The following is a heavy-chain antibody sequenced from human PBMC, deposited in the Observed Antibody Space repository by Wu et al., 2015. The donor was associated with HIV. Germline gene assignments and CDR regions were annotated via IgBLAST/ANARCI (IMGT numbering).Heavy chain of an antibody. CDR1: GGSFSVYH. CDR3: ARPLGTYFGMGSIIWFDP. V-gene: IGHV4-34*02. D-gene: IGHD3-3*01. J-gene: IGHJ5*02. CDR2: ITHTGKT. Sequence: QVQLQQWGSGLLKPSETLSLTCAVSGGSFSVYHWSWIRQSPGKGLEWIGEITHTGKTTYNPSFKSRVIMSVDASNNQFSLKLTSVTAADTAVYYCARPLGTYFGMGSIIWFDPWGQGTLVTVSS.